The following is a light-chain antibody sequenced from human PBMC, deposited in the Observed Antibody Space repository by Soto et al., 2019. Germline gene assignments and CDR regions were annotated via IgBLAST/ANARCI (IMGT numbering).Light chain of an antibody. J-gene: IGKJ1*01. CDR3: QQSYSTPPT. CDR1: QSISSY. V-gene: IGKV1-39*01. Sequence: DIQMTQSPSSLSASVGDRVTITCRASQSISSYLNGYQQKPGKAPKLLIYAASSLQSGVPSRFSGSGSGTDFTPTISSLQPEDFATYYCQQSYSTPPTFGQGTKVDIK. CDR2: AAS.